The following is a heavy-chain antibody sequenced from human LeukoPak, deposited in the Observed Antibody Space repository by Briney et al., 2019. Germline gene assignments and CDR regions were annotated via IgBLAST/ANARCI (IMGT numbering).Heavy chain of an antibody. CDR3: ARGLLWFGELFDY. CDR2: INRDGSST. Sequence: GGSLRLSCAASGFTLSSYWMHWVRQAPGKGLVCVSRINRDGSSTSYADSVKRRFTISRDNAKNTLYLQMNSLRAEDTAVYYCARGLLWFGELFDYWGQGTLVTVSS. CDR1: GFTLSSYW. D-gene: IGHD3-10*01. J-gene: IGHJ4*02. V-gene: IGHV3-74*01.